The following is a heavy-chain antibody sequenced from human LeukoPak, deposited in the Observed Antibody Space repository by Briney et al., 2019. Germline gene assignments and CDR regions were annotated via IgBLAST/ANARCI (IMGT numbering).Heavy chain of an antibody. Sequence: GGSLRLTCAASGFTFSSYGMSWVRQAPGKGLEWVSAISGSGGSTYYADSVKGRFTISRDNAKNSLYLQMNSLRVEDTALYHCARKGLGGELGGFDSWGQGTLVTVSS. D-gene: IGHD1-7*01. CDR2: ISGSGGST. CDR1: GFTFSSYG. V-gene: IGHV3-23*01. J-gene: IGHJ4*02. CDR3: ARKGLGGELGGFDS.